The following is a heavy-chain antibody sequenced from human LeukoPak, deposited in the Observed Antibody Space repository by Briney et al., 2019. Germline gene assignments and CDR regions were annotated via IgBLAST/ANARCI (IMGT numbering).Heavy chain of an antibody. V-gene: IGHV3-11*01. CDR1: GFTFSDYY. Sequence: GDSLTLSCAASGFTFSDYYMSWIRQAPGKGLEWVSYISSSGSTIYYADSVKGRFTISRDNAKHSLYLQMNSLRAEDTAVYYCARSSSSHYYYHGMDVWGQGTTVTVSS. J-gene: IGHJ6*02. CDR2: ISSSGSTI. CDR3: ARSSSSHYYYHGMDV. D-gene: IGHD6-13*01.